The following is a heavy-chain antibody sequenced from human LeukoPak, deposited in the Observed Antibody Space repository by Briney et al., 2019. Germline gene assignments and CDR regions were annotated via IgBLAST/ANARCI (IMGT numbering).Heavy chain of an antibody. CDR1: GFTFSSYG. J-gene: IGHJ3*02. D-gene: IGHD1-7*01. CDR2: IWYDGSNK. Sequence: GGSLRLSCAASGFTFSSYGMHWVRQAPGKGLEWVAVIWYDGSNKYYADSVKGRFTIPRDNSKNTLYLQMNSLRAEDTAVYYCARPIGRLTGTEDAFDIWGQGTMVTVSS. CDR3: ARPIGRLTGTEDAFDI. V-gene: IGHV3-33*08.